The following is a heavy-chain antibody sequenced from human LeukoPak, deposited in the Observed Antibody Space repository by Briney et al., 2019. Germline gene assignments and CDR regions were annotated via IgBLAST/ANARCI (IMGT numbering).Heavy chain of an antibody. Sequence: PSETLSLTCTVSGGSISSYYWSWIRQPPGKGLEWIGCIYYSGSTNYNPSLKSRVTISVDTSKNQFSLKLSSVTAADTAVYYCARGEMATTLPFDPWGQGTLVTVSS. V-gene: IGHV4-59*01. D-gene: IGHD5-24*01. J-gene: IGHJ5*02. CDR1: GGSISSYY. CDR2: IYYSGST. CDR3: ARGEMATTLPFDP.